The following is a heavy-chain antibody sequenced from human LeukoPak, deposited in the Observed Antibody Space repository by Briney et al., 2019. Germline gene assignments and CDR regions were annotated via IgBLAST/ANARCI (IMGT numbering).Heavy chain of an antibody. Sequence: ASVKVSCKASGYTFTGYYMHWVRQAPGQGLEWMGWINPNSGGTNYAQKFQGRVTMTRDTSTSTVYMELSSLRSEDTAVYYCARDPKSIAAAGTEYWGQGTLVTVSS. CDR1: GYTFTGYY. J-gene: IGHJ4*02. CDR2: INPNSGGT. V-gene: IGHV1-2*02. D-gene: IGHD6-13*01. CDR3: ARDPKSIAAAGTEY.